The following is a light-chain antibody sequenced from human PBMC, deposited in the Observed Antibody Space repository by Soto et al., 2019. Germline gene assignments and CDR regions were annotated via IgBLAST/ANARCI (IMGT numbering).Light chain of an antibody. CDR3: MQGTRWPPT. V-gene: IGKV2-30*01. CDR1: QTLVYSDVNTF. J-gene: IGKJ1*01. CDR2: KFS. Sequence: DVVMTQSPLSLPVTLGQPASISCRSSQTLVYSDVNTFLNWSQQRPGQSPRRLIYKFSNRDCGVPDRFSGSRSGTVLTLKISRVEDEGVGIYSCMQGTRWPPTCRQGTKVEIK.